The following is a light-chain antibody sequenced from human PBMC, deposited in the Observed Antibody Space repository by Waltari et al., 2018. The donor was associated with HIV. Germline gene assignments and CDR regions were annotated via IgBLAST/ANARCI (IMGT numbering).Light chain of an antibody. CDR1: NIGSTS. V-gene: IGLV3-21*04. CDR2: YDS. Sequence: SDVLTQAPSVSVAPGKTARITCGGDNIGSTSVHWYQQKPGQAPGLVIYYDSDRPSGIPERFSGSNSGITATLTISSVEVWDEADYYCQVWDSTSDHRGVFGGGTKLTVL. J-gene: IGLJ3*02. CDR3: QVWDSTSDHRGV.